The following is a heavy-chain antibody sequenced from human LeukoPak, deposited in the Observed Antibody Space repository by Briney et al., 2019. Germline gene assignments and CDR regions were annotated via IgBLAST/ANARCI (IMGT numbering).Heavy chain of an antibody. V-gene: IGHV3-23*01. CDR2: ICGSGCGGTT. CDR3: AKDRGGSYPNWFDP. Sequence: GGSVRLSCPGSGFTFSIYGMTWVRQAPGKGLDWVSAICGSGCGGTTYYADSVKGRFTVSRDNSKNTLYLQMNSLTAEDTAVYYCAKDRGGSYPNWFDPWGQGTLVTVSS. CDR1: GFTFSIYG. J-gene: IGHJ5*02. D-gene: IGHD1-26*01.